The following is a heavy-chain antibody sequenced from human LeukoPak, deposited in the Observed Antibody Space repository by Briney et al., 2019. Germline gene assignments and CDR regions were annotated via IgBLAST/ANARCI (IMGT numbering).Heavy chain of an antibody. CDR2: INHSEST. D-gene: IGHD1-26*01. CDR3: ARAIEVGAMTPFDY. V-gene: IGHV4-34*01. CDR1: GGSFSGYY. J-gene: IGHJ4*02. Sequence: PSETLSLTCAVYGGSFSGYYWSWIRQPPGKGLEWIGEINHSESTNYNPSLKSRVTISVDKSKNQFSLKLTSVTAADTAVYYCARAIEVGAMTPFDYWGQGTLVTVSS.